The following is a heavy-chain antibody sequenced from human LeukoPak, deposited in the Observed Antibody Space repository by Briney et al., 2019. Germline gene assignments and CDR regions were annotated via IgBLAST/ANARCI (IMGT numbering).Heavy chain of an antibody. D-gene: IGHD2-2*01. CDR1: GGSIDRYY. CDR2: FYYTGST. Sequence: SEPLSLTCTVSGGSIDRYYWSWIRQPPGKAGEGIGYFYYTGSTEYHPSLKSRVTISLDTSKNQFSLKLTSVTAADTALYYCARVYQSAEYYFDYWGQGNLVSVSS. CDR3: ARVYQSAEYYFDY. V-gene: IGHV4-59*01. J-gene: IGHJ4*02.